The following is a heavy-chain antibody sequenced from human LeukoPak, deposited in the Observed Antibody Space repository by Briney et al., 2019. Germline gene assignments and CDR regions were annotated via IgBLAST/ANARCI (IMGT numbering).Heavy chain of an antibody. CDR2: IYTRGKT. CDR3: ARDRPGYSSSWYYSPYWYFDL. V-gene: IGHV4-4*09. J-gene: IGHJ2*01. CDR1: GASVSSYY. Sequence: SESLSLTCAVAGASVSSYYWGWIRQPPGKGLGWVGYIYTRGKTNSNPSLKGRVPLLGATPKNQFSLKLSSVTAADTAVYYCARDRPGYSSSWYYSPYWYFDLWGRGTLVTVSS. D-gene: IGHD6-13*01.